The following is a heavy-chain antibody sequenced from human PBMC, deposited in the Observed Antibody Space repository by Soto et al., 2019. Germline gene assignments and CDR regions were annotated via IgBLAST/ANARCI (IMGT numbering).Heavy chain of an antibody. D-gene: IGHD3-3*01. V-gene: IGHV3-23*04. CDR1: GFTFSTYA. CDR3: ARAILGGTLHAFDI. J-gene: IGHJ3*02. Sequence: EVHLVESGGGLVQPGESLKLSCAASGFTFSTYAMSWVRQAPGKGLEWVSTISTASSTYYADSVKGRFTISRDNSRNTAYLQMSSLRAEDTALYYCARAILGGTLHAFDIWGQGTVVTVSS. CDR2: ISTASST.